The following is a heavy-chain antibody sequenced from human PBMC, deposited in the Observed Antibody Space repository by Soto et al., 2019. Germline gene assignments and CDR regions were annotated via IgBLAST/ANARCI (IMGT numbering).Heavy chain of an antibody. D-gene: IGHD4-17*01. V-gene: IGHV4-30-2*01. CDR3: ARAHYGDYGYGMDV. J-gene: IGHJ6*02. Sequence: QLQLQESGSGLVKPSQTLSLTCAVSGGSISSGGYSWSWIRQPPGKGLEWIGYIYHSGTTYYNPSLKSRVNISVDRSKHQFSLKLSSVTAADTAVYYCARAHYGDYGYGMDVWGQGTTVSVSS. CDR2: IYHSGTT. CDR1: GGSISSGGYS.